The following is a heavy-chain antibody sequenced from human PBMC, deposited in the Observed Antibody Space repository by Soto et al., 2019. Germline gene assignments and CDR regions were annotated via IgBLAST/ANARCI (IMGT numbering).Heavy chain of an antibody. CDR1: GGSISSSSYY. J-gene: IGHJ5*02. Sequence: QLQLQESGPGLVKPSETLSLTCTVSGGSISSSSYYWGWIRQPPGKGLEWIGSIYYSGSTYYNPSLKSRVTISVDTSKNQFSLKLSSVTAADTAVYYCARQGAAGTASWFDPWGQGTLVTVSS. V-gene: IGHV4-39*01. CDR2: IYYSGST. CDR3: ARQGAAGTASWFDP. D-gene: IGHD6-13*01.